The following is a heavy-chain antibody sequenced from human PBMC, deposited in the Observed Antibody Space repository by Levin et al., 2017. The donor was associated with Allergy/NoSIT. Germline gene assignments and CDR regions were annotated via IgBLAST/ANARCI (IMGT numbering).Heavy chain of an antibody. Sequence: GGSLRLSCAASGFTFRTFWMSWVRQAPGKGPEWVANIKQDGSDKCYVDSVEGRFTVSRDNAKNSLYLQMNSLRVEDTAVYYCARDHDGEDEYFDFWGQGTLVTVSS. CDR3: ARDHDGEDEYFDF. D-gene: IGHD3-10*01. V-gene: IGHV3-7*01. CDR2: IKQDGSDK. J-gene: IGHJ4*02. CDR1: GFTFRTFW.